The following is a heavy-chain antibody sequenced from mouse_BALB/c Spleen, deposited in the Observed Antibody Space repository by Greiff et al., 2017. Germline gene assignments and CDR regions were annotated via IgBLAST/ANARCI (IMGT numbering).Heavy chain of an antibody. J-gene: IGHJ4*01. V-gene: IGHV2-2*02. CDR2: IWSSGST. CDR1: GFSLTSYG. Sequence: VQLQQSGPGLVQPSQSLSITCTVSGFSLTSYGVHWVRQSPGKGLEWLGVIWSSGSTDYNAAFISRLSISKDNSKSQVFFKMNSLQANDTAIYYCARRGSSYYYAMDYWGQGTSVTVSS. CDR3: ARRGSSYYYAMDY. D-gene: IGHD1-1*01.